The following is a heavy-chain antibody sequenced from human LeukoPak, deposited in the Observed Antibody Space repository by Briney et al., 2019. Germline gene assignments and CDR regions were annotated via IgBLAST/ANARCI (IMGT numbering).Heavy chain of an antibody. CDR3: ARLATGAMATMPYYYYYYGMDV. CDR2: IYYSGST. D-gene: IGHD5-12*01. J-gene: IGHJ6*02. CDR1: GGSISSYY. V-gene: IGHV4-59*08. Sequence: SETLSLTCTVSGGSISSYYWSWIRQPPGKGLEWIGYIYYSGSTNYNPSLKSRVTISVDTSKNQFSLKLSSVTAADTAVYYCARLATGAMATMPYYYYYYGMDVWGQGTTVTASS.